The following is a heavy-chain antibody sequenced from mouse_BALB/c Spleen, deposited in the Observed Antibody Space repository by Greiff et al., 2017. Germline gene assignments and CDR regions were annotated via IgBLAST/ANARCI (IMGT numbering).Heavy chain of an antibody. J-gene: IGHJ2*01. CDR1: GYTFTSYV. Sequence: SGPELVKPGASVKMSCKASGYTFTSYVMHWVKQKPGQGLEWIGYINPYNDGTKYNEKFKGKATLTSDKSSSTAYMELSSLTSEDSAVYYCARYYDYFYFDYWGQGTTLTVSS. CDR2: INPYNDGT. CDR3: ARYYDYFYFDY. D-gene: IGHD2-4*01. V-gene: IGHV1-14*01.